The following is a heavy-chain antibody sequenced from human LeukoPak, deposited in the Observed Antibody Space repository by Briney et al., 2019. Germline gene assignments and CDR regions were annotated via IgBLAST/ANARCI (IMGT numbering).Heavy chain of an antibody. CDR1: GFTFSSYA. V-gene: IGHV3-30*01. Sequence: PGGSLRLSCAASGFTFSSYAMHWVRQAPGKGLEWVAVISYDGSNKYYADSVKGRFTISRDNSKNTLCLQMNSLRAEDTAVYYCARDKAEWFPFRPYYYYYYMDVWGKGTTVTVSS. D-gene: IGHD3-3*01. CDR2: ISYDGSNK. CDR3: ARDKAEWFPFRPYYYYYYMDV. J-gene: IGHJ6*03.